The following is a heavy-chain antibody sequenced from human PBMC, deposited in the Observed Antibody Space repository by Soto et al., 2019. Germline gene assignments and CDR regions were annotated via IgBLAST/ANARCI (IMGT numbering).Heavy chain of an antibody. CDR3: AKAQCLGITMIVVVITPYFDY. CDR1: GFTFDDYT. V-gene: IGHV3-43*01. D-gene: IGHD3-22*01. Sequence: GGSLRLSCAASGFTFDDYTMHWVRQAPGKGLEWVSLISWDGGSTYYADSVKGRFTISRDNSKNSLYLQMNSLRTEDTALYYCAKAQCLGITMIVVVITPYFDYWGQGTLVTVSS. CDR2: ISWDGGST. J-gene: IGHJ4*02.